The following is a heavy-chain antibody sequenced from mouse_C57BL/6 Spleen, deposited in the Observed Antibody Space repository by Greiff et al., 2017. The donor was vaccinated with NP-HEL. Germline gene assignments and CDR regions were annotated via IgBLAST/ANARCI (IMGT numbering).Heavy chain of an antibody. J-gene: IGHJ3*01. CDR3: AREGTTEWFAY. V-gene: IGHV3-6*01. CDR2: ISYDGSN. D-gene: IGHD1-1*01. Sequence: DVQLQESGPGLVKPSQSLSLTCSVTGYSITSGYYWNWIRQFPGNKLEWMGYISYDGSNNYNPSLKNRISITRDTSKNQFFLKLNSVTTEDTATYYCAREGTTEWFAYWGQGTLVTVSA. CDR1: GYSITSGYY.